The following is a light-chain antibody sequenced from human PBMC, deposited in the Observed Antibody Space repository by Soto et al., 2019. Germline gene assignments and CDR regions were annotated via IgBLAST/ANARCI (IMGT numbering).Light chain of an antibody. Sequence: EIVMTQSPATLSVSRGERATVSCRASERIYSAYLGWYQQKPGQAPRLLIYGASTRATGIPARFSGSGSGTEFTLTINSLQSEDFAVYFCQQYNNWPTFGQGTKVDI. CDR2: GAS. V-gene: IGKV3-15*01. CDR3: QQYNNWPT. J-gene: IGKJ1*01. CDR1: ERIYSAY.